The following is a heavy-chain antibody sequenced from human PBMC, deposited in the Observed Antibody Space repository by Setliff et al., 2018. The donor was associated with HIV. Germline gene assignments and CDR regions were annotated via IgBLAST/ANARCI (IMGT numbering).Heavy chain of an antibody. V-gene: IGHV6-1*01. D-gene: IGHD6-19*01. CDR2: TYYRSKWSN. CDR1: GDSVSSNTAA. Sequence: TCAISGDSVSSNTAAWNWIRQSPSRGLEWLGRTYYRSKWSNDYAVSVKSRITINPDTSKNQFSLQLNSVTPEDTAVYFCARGGGWDYNYYMDVWDKGTTVTVSS. J-gene: IGHJ6*03. CDR3: ARGGGWDYNYYMDV.